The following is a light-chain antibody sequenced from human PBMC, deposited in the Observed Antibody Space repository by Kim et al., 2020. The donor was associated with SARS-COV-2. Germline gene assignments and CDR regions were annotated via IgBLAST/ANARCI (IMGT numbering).Light chain of an antibody. CDR2: QDT. V-gene: IGLV3-1*01. J-gene: IGLJ2*01. Sequence: VSPGQTASITYSGDKLGDKYACWYQQKPGQSPVLVIYQDTKRPSGIPERFSGSNSGNTATLTISGTQAMDEADYYCQTWDSTSVVFGGGTQLTVL. CDR1: KLGDKY. CDR3: QTWDSTSVV.